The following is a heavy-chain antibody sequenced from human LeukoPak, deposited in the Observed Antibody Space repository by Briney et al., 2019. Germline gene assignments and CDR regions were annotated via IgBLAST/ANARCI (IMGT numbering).Heavy chain of an antibody. CDR2: INPSGGST. V-gene: IGHV1-46*01. D-gene: IGHD3-3*01. Sequence: ASVKVSCKASGYTFTSYYMHWVRQAPGQGLEWMGIINPSGGSTSYAQKFQGRVTMTRDMSTSTVYMELSSLRSEDTAVYYCARGHLRDFWRWSYYYYYYMDVWGKGTTVTVSS. CDR3: ARGHLRDFWRWSYYYYYYMDV. CDR1: GYTFTSYY. J-gene: IGHJ6*03.